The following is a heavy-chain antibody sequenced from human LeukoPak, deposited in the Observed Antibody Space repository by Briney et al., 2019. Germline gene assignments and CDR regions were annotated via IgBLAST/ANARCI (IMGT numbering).Heavy chain of an antibody. V-gene: IGHV3-74*01. CDR2: INNDGSST. D-gene: IGHD3-10*01. J-gene: IGHJ4*02. Sequence: GGSLRLSCAASGFTFTPYWMHWVRQAPGKGLVWVARINNDGSSTNYADSVKGRFTISRDNAKNTLYLQMNSLRAEDTAVYYCAKADALLWFGESKYYFDYWGQGTLVTVSS. CDR3: AKADALLWFGESKYYFDY. CDR1: GFTFTPYW.